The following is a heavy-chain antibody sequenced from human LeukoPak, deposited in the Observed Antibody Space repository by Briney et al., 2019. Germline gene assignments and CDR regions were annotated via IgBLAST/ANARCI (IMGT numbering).Heavy chain of an antibody. CDR3: ARVPGGSYSYYYYYYMDV. V-gene: IGHV4-61*02. Sequence: SETLSLTCTVSGGSISSDSYYWRWIRQPAGKGLEWIGRIYTSGSTNYHPSLKSRVTISVDTSKNQFSLKLSSVTAADTAVYYCARVPGGSYSYYYYYYMDVWGKGTTVTISS. CDR1: GGSISSDSYY. D-gene: IGHD1-26*01. CDR2: IYTSGST. J-gene: IGHJ6*03.